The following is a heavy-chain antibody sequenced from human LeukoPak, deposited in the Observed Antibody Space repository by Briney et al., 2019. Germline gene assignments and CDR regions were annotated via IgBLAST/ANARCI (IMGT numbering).Heavy chain of an antibody. CDR1: GYIFTDYY. CDR3: TRPLAGDGTAAAQFAS. J-gene: IGHJ4*02. CDR2: INPNNGAT. D-gene: IGHD6-13*01. Sequence: GASLKVSCKASGYIFTDYYIHWVRQAPGQGLEWMGWINPNNGATKYAQKFQGRVTMTRDTSISTAYMELSRLTSDDTAVYYCTRPLAGDGTAAAQFASWGQGSLVTVSS. V-gene: IGHV1-2*02.